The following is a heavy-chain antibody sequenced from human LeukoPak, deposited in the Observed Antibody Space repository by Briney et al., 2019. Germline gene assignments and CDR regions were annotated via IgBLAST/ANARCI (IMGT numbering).Heavy chain of an antibody. J-gene: IGHJ4*02. CDR2: IDQYGRAK. Sequence: GGSLRLSCAASGFTFSNYWMSWVRQAPGKGLEWVASIDQYGRAKYYVDSVRGRFTFSGDNTKNSLHLQMNSLRAEDTAVYYCARADSYGSILDYWGQGTRVIDSS. V-gene: IGHV3-7*04. D-gene: IGHD5-18*01. CDR3: ARADSYGSILDY. CDR1: GFTFSNYW.